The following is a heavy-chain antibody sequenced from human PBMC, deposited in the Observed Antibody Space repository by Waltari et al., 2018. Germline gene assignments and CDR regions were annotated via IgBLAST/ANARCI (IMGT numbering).Heavy chain of an antibody. CDR3: ANRGLAAGRGPAHYFDY. Sequence: EVQLLESGGGLVQPGGSLRLSCAVSGFTFSSYAMSWVRQAPGKGLEWVSVINISGGSTYYADSVKGRFTISRDNSKNTLYLQRNSLRAEDTAVYYCANRGLAAGRGPAHYFDYWGQGTLVTVSS. CDR1: GFTFSSYA. CDR2: INISGGST. D-gene: IGHD6-13*01. J-gene: IGHJ4*02. V-gene: IGHV3-23*01.